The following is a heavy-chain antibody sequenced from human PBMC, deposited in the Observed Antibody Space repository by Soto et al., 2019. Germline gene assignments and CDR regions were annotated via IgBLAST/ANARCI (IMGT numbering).Heavy chain of an antibody. V-gene: IGHV4-31*03. Sequence: QVQLQESGPGLVKPSQTLSLTCTVSGGSISSGGYYWSWIRQHPGKGLEWVGYIYYSGSTYYNPSLKSRVTLSVDPSKNQFPLKRSSVTAAHTAVYYCARSLSVYTAMVYGYWGQGTLVTVSS. CDR2: IYYSGST. CDR3: ARSLSVYTAMVYGY. CDR1: GGSISSGGYY. D-gene: IGHD5-18*01. J-gene: IGHJ4*02.